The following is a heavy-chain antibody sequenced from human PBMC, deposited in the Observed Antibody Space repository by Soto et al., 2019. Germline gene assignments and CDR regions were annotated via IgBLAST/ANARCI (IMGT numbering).Heavy chain of an antibody. J-gene: IGHJ4*02. Sequence: PGGSLRLSCAASGFTVSSNYMSWVRQAPGKGLEWVSVIYSGGSTYYADSVKGRFTISRDNSKNTLYLQMNSLRAEDTAVYYCARVLYGDYEYYFDYWGQGTLVTVSS. CDR3: ARVLYGDYEYYFDY. CDR2: IYSGGST. D-gene: IGHD4-17*01. V-gene: IGHV3-66*01. CDR1: GFTVSSNY.